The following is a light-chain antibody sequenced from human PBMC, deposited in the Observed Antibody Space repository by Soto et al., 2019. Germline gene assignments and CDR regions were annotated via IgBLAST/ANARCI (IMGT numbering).Light chain of an antibody. V-gene: IGKV3-20*01. Sequence: DIVLTQSPGTLSLSPGDRATLSCRASQSVRSRYLAWYQQKAGQAPRLLIYDASRRAIGIPDRFSGSASGTHFTLIISRLEPEFFAVYCWQQYGSSVTFGGGTKVEIK. CDR3: QQYGSSVT. J-gene: IGKJ4*01. CDR1: QSVRSRY. CDR2: DAS.